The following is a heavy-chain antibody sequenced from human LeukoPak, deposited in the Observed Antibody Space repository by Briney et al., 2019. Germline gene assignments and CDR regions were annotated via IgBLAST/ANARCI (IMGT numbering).Heavy chain of an antibody. D-gene: IGHD3-22*01. J-gene: IGHJ2*01. CDR1: GGSISSGGYY. CDR2: IYYSGST. CDR3: ARDLVYYYDTSGYYHPHWYFDL. V-gene: IGHV4-31*03. Sequence: SETLSLTCTVSGGSISSGGYYWSWIRQHPGKGLEWIGYIYYSGSTYYNPSLKSRVTISVDTSKNQFSLKLSSVTAADTAVYYCARDLVYYYDTSGYYHPHWYFDLWGRGTLVTVSS.